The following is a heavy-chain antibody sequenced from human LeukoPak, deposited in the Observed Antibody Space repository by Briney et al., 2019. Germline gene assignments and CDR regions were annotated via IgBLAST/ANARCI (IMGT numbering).Heavy chain of an antibody. D-gene: IGHD3-16*01. CDR3: AASQDVGAYYFDY. J-gene: IGHJ4*02. CDR2: INPNSGGT. V-gene: IGHV1-2*02. CDR1: GYTFTGYY. Sequence: ASVKVSCKASGYTFTGYYMHWVRQAPGQGLEWMGWINPNSGGTNYAQKFQGRVTMTRDTSISTAYMELSRLRSDDTAVYYCAASQDVGAYYFDYWGQGTLVTVSS.